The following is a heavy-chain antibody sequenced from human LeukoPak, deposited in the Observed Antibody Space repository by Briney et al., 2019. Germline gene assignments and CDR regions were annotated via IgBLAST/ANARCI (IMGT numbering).Heavy chain of an antibody. Sequence: RTGGSLRLSCVASGFTFSYYSMNWVRQAPGKGLEWVSYINSISGEIWYADSVKGRFTISRDDAKNSLYLQMNSLRDEDTAVYYCARDHGYAFDYWGQGTLVTVSS. CDR2: INSISGEI. CDR3: ARDHGYAFDY. J-gene: IGHJ4*02. D-gene: IGHD5-12*01. CDR1: GFTFSYYS. V-gene: IGHV3-48*02.